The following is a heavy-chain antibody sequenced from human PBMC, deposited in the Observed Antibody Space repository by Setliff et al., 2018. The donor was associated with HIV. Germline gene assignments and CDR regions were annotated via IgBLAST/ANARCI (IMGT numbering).Heavy chain of an antibody. CDR3: AKDGDYRNGDYDAFDI. CDR2: IRYDGSNK. J-gene: IGHJ3*02. D-gene: IGHD4-4*01. CDR1: GFTFSSYG. Sequence: GGSLRLSCAASGFTFSSYGMHWVRQAPGKGLEWVAFIRYDGSNKYYADSVKGRFTISRDNSKNTLYLQMNSLRGEDTAVYYCAKDGDYRNGDYDAFDIWGLGTMVTVSS. V-gene: IGHV3-30*02.